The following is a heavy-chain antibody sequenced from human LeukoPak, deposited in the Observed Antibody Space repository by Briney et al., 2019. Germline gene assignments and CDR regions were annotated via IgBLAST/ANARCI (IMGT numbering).Heavy chain of an antibody. CDR2: ISSSSSYI. Sequence: GGSLRLSCAASGFTFSSYSMNWVRQAPGKGLEWVSSISSSSSYIYYADSVKGRFTISRDNAKNSLYLQMNSLRAEDTAVYYCASGGYCSSTSCPGPFDPWGQGTLVTVSS. D-gene: IGHD2-2*01. J-gene: IGHJ5*02. CDR1: GFTFSSYS. CDR3: ASGGYCSSTSCPGPFDP. V-gene: IGHV3-21*01.